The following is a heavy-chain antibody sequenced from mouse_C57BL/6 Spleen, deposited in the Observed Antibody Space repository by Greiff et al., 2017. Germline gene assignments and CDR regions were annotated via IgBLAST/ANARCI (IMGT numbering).Heavy chain of an antibody. D-gene: IGHD1-1*01. V-gene: IGHV14-2*01. J-gene: IGHJ2*01. Sequence: EVQLQQSGAELVKPGASVKLSCTASGFNIKDYYMHWVKQRTEQGLEWIGRIDPEDGETKSAPKFQGKATITADTSCNTSYLQISRQAYEDAAVYCGAFTVGAKGYFDYWGQGTTLTVSS. CDR2: IDPEDGET. CDR3: AFTVGAKGYFDY. CDR1: GFNIKDYY.